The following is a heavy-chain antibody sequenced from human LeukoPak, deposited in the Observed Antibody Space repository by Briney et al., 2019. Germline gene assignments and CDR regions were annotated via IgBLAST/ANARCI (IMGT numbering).Heavy chain of an antibody. CDR3: ARRYYDLWSGYYSSYYFDY. Sequence: GESLKISCKGSGYSFSTYWIGWVRQMPGKGLEWMGIIYPGDSDSRCSPSFQGQVTISADKSISTAYLQWSSLKASDTAMYYCARRYYDLWSGYYSSYYFDYWGQGTLVTVSS. CDR1: GYSFSTYW. CDR2: IYPGDSDS. J-gene: IGHJ4*02. V-gene: IGHV5-51*01. D-gene: IGHD3-3*01.